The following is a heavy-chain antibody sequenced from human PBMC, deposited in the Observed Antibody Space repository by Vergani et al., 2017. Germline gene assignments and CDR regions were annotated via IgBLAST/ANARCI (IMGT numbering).Heavy chain of an antibody. CDR2: INHSGST. V-gene: IGHV4-34*01. CDR1: GGSFSGYY. J-gene: IGHJ3*02. D-gene: IGHD3-10*01. Sequence: QVQLQQWGAGLLKPSETLSLTCAVYGGSFSGYYWSWIRQPPGKGLEWIGEINHSGSTNYNPSLKSRVAISVDTSKIQFSLKLSSVTAADTAVYYCARGSMVCGVIIKPRAFDIWGQGTMVTVSS. CDR3: ARGSMVCGVIIKPRAFDI.